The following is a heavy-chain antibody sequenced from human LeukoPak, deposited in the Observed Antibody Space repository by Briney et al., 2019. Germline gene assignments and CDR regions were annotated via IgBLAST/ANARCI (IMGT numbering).Heavy chain of an antibody. Sequence: ASVKVSCKASGYIFTNYDINWVRQAPGQGLEWMGWIGVYSGNTNYAQNLQGRVTLTTDTSTNTAYMELRSLKSDDTAVYYCARLGGDYFDYWGQGTLVIVSS. D-gene: IGHD3-16*01. CDR1: GYIFTNYD. J-gene: IGHJ4*02. V-gene: IGHV1-18*01. CDR2: IGVYSGNT. CDR3: ARLGGDYFDY.